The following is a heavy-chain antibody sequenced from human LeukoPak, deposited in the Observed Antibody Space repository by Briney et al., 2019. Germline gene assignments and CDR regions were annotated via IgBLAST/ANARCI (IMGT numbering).Heavy chain of an antibody. CDR3: ARVLRELPLYFDY. J-gene: IGHJ4*02. CDR2: IYSGGST. CDR1: GFTVSSNY. Sequence: GGSLRLSCAASGFTVSSNYMSWVRQAPGKGLEWVSVIYSGGSTYYADSVKGRFTISRDNSKNTLYLQMNSLRAEDTAVYYCARVLRELPLYFDYWGQGTLVTVSS. V-gene: IGHV3-53*01. D-gene: IGHD1-26*01.